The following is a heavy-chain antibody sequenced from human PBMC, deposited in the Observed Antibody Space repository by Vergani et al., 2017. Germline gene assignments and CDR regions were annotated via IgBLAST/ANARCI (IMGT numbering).Heavy chain of an antibody. CDR2: ISYDGSNK. CDR1: GFTFSSYG. CDR3: AKDAIAARPDGLYYYYMDV. V-gene: IGHV3-30*18. J-gene: IGHJ6*03. D-gene: IGHD6-6*01. Sequence: QVQLVESGGGVVQPGRSLRLSCAASGFTFSSYGMHWVRQAPGKGLEWVAVISYDGSNKYYADSVKGRFTISRGNSKNTLYLQMNSLRAEDTAVYYCAKDAIAARPDGLYYYYMDVWGKGTTVTVSS.